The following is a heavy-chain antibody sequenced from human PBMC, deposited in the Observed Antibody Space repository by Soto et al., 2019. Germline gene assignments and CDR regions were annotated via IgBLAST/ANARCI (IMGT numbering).Heavy chain of an antibody. CDR1: GFTFSSYA. V-gene: IGHV3-23*05. D-gene: IGHD3-22*01. CDR3: ARGVYYYDSSGYLGY. Sequence: GGSLRLSCAASGFTFSSYAMSWVRQAPGKGLEWVSTIYTSDSRTYYADSVKGRFTISRDNSKNSLYLQMNSLRAEDTAVYYCARGVYYYDSSGYLGYWGQGTLVTVSS. CDR2: IYTSDSRT. J-gene: IGHJ4*02.